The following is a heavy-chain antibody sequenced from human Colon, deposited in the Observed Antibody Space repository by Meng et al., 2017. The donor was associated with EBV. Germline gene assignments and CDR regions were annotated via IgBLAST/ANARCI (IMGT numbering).Heavy chain of an antibody. CDR2: IDHRGNT. CDR3: ARRGPSGNFSP. V-gene: IGHV4-34*01. Sequence: GARLVKPSETRSANCAVYVGSSHDYSWTCIRHPPGKGLEWIGEIDHRGNTKYNPSLKSRVTISLDTSKKQFSLKVSSVTAADSAVYYCARRGPSGNFSPWSQGALVTVSS. J-gene: IGHJ5*02. CDR1: VGSSHDYS. D-gene: IGHD3-10*01.